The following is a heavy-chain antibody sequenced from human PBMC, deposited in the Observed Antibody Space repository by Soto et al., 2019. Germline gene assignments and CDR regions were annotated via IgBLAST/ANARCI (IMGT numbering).Heavy chain of an antibody. CDR3: NAGRWTVSPILAF. Sequence: GCTCRDFGRHRILEAKGKGLEWVGRSRNKANNYATEYAASVKGRFTISRDDSKNSLYLQMNSLKTEDTAVYYANAGRWTVSPILAFWGHGSLVT. D-gene: IGHD4-17*01. CDR1: GCTCRDFG. J-gene: IGHJ1*01. V-gene: IGHV3-72*01. CDR2: SRNKANNYAT.